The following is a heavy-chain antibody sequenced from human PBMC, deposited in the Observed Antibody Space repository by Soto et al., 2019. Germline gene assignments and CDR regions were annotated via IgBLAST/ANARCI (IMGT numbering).Heavy chain of an antibody. D-gene: IGHD2-2*01. Sequence: VPLVQSGAEVKKPGSSVKVSCKASGGTFSSYAISWVRQAPGQGLEWMGGIIPISGTANYAQKFQGRVTITADESTSTAYMELSSLRSEDTAVYYCARSQGSSTSLEIYYYYYYGMDVWGQGTTVTVSS. CDR3: ARSQGSSTSLEIYYYYYYGMDV. V-gene: IGHV1-69*01. CDR1: GGTFSSYA. J-gene: IGHJ6*02. CDR2: IIPISGTA.